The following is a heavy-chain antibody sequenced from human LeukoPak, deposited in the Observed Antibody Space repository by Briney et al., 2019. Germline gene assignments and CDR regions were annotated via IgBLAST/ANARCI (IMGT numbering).Heavy chain of an antibody. V-gene: IGHV4-34*01. D-gene: IGHD4-23*01. J-gene: IGHJ4*02. Sequence: SETLSLTCAVYGWTFTGHHWNWIRQSAGKGLEWIGEVNHRGTTNYNPSLKSRVTISVDTSKNQFFLKLTSVTAADTAVYYCARDPTTVVTLPYYFDFWGQGTLVTVSS. CDR1: GWTFTGHH. CDR2: VNHRGTT. CDR3: ARDPTTVVTLPYYFDF.